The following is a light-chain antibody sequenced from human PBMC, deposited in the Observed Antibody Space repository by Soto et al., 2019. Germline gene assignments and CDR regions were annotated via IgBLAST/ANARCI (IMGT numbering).Light chain of an antibody. CDR1: QSVSSN. Sequence: EIVMTQSPATLSVSPGEVDTLSCRASQSVSSNLAWYQQKPGQAPRLLIFGASTRATGIPARFSGSGSGAEFSLTISALQSEEFAIYYCQQYSNWPLTFGGGTKVGIK. J-gene: IGKJ4*01. CDR3: QQYSNWPLT. V-gene: IGKV3-15*01. CDR2: GAS.